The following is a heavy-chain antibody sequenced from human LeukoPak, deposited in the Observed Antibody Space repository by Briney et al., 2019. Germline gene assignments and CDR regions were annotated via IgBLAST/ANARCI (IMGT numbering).Heavy chain of an antibody. V-gene: IGHV3-48*01. CDR3: ARVGDYSSSWYDLLYFDS. Sequence: GGSLRLSCAGSGFTLSRYGFNWVRQAPGKGLEWVSYISSSSSTIYYADSVKGRFTISRDNAKNSLYLQMNSLRAEDTAVYYCARVGDYSSSWYDLLYFDSWGPGTLVTVSS. J-gene: IGHJ4*02. CDR2: ISSSSSTI. CDR1: GFTLSRYG. D-gene: IGHD6-13*01.